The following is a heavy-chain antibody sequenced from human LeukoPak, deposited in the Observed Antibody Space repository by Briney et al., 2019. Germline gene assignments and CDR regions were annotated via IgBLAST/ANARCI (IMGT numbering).Heavy chain of an antibody. J-gene: IGHJ4*02. Sequence: PSETLSLTCTFSGGSISSYYWSWIRQPPGKGLEGIGYIYYSGSTNCNPSLKSRVTISVDTSKHQFSLKLRSVTAADTAVDYCARGGYSYGPSDYWGQGTLATVSS. D-gene: IGHD5-18*01. CDR2: IYYSGST. CDR3: ARGGYSYGPSDY. CDR1: GGSISSYY. V-gene: IGHV4-59*01.